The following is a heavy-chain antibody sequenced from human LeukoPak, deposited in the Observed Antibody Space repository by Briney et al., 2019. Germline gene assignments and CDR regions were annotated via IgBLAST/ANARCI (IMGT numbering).Heavy chain of an antibody. V-gene: IGHV3-23*01. CDR1: GFTFSSYA. CDR3: AKGNYSSSWYRMYFDY. Sequence: GGSLRLSCAASGFTFSSYAMSWVRQAPGKGLEWVSAISGSGGSTYYADSVKGRFTISRDNSKNTLYLQMSSLRAEDTAVYYCAKGNYSSSWYRMYFDYWGQGTLVTVSS. D-gene: IGHD6-13*01. J-gene: IGHJ4*02. CDR2: ISGSGGST.